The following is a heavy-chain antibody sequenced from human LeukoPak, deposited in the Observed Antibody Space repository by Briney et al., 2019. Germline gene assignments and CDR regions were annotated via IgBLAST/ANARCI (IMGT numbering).Heavy chain of an antibody. D-gene: IGHD3-3*01. Sequence: GGSLRLSCAASGFTVSSNYMSWVRQAPWRGLEWVSVIYSGGSTYYADSVKGRFTISRDNSKNTLYLQMNSLRAEDTAVYYCAKVGSTIFGVVTYYYMDVWGKGTTVTVSS. V-gene: IGHV3-53*01. CDR1: GFTVSSNY. CDR2: IYSGGST. CDR3: AKVGSTIFGVVTYYYMDV. J-gene: IGHJ6*03.